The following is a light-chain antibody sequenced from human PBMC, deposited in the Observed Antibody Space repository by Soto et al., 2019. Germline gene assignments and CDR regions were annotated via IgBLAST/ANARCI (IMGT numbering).Light chain of an antibody. V-gene: IGKV3-15*01. J-gene: IGKJ5*01. Sequence: EVVMTQSPATLSVAPGERATLSCRASQSIGDYLAWYQHKPGQAPRLLIYGALTRATGIPARFAGSGSETGFTLTISSLQSEDFAIYYCQQYSSWVVTFGQGTRLEIK. CDR1: QSIGDY. CDR3: QQYSSWVVT. CDR2: GAL.